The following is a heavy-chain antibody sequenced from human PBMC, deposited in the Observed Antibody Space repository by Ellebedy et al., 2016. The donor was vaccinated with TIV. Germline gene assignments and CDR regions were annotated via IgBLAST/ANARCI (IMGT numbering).Heavy chain of an antibody. CDR1: GGSISSYY. CDR2: LYASGRT. J-gene: IGHJ4*02. Sequence: SETLSLTXTVSGGSISSYYWSWIRQPAGKGLEWIGRLYASGRTTYNPSLKSRVTMSIDTSKNQFSLKLSSVTAADTAVYYCASGGVYWGQGTLVTVSS. CDR3: ASGGVY. V-gene: IGHV4-4*07. D-gene: IGHD3-16*01.